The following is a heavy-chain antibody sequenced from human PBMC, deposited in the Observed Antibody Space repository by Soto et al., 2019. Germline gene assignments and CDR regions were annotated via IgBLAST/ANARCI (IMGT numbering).Heavy chain of an antibody. CDR3: ARESGQLVKFDP. CDR2: INHSGST. J-gene: IGHJ5*02. V-gene: IGHV4-34*01. D-gene: IGHD6-6*01. Sequence: SETLSLTCAVYGGSFSGYYWSWIRQPPGKGLEWIGEINHSGSTNYNPSLKSRVTISVDTSKNQFSLKLSSVTAADTAVYYCARESGQLVKFDPWGQGTLVTVS. CDR1: GGSFSGYY.